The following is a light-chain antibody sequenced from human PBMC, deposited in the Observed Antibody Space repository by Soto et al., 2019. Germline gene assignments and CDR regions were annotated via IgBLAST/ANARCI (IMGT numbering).Light chain of an antibody. CDR3: SSYTSSSTLV. J-gene: IGLJ1*01. CDR1: SSDVGGYNY. Sequence: QSVLTQPASVSGSPGQSITISCTGTSSDVGGYNYVSWYQQHPGKAPKLKIYEVSNRPSGVSNRFSGSKSGNTASLTISGIQAEDEADYYCSSYTSSSTLVFGTGTKLTVL. CDR2: EVS. V-gene: IGLV2-14*01.